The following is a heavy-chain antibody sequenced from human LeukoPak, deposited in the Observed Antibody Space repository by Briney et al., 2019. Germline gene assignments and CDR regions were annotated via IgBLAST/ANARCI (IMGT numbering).Heavy chain of an antibody. CDR2: IYSTGIT. CDR1: GGSISNSY. J-gene: IGHJ4*02. V-gene: IGHV4-4*07. Sequence: SETLSLTCTVSGGSISNSYWSWIRQPAGKGLEWIGRIYSTGITNYNPSLNSRVTMSVDTSKSQFSLKLSSVTAADTAVYYCARAGELLSDYWGQGTLVTVSS. CDR3: ARAGELLSDY. D-gene: IGHD3-10*01.